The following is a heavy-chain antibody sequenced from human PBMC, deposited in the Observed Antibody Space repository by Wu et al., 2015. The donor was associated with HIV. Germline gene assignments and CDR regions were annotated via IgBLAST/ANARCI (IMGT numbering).Heavy chain of an antibody. CDR1: GNTFSSHS. CDR3: ARLQSLSGFYSNADY. J-gene: IGHJ4*02. CDR2: IIPLFNTA. V-gene: IGHV1-69*06. D-gene: IGHD3-22*01. Sequence: QVQLVQSGAEVKKPGASVKVSCKASGNTFSSHSISWIRQAPGQGLEWMGRIIPLFNTADYAQKFQGRVTMTRDTAVSTAYMELNSLRSDDTAVYYCARLQSLSGFYSNADYWGQGTLVTVSS.